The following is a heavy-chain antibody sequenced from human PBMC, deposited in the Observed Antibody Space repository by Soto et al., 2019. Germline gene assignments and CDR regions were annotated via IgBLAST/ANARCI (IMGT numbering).Heavy chain of an antibody. CDR1: GGSINSGDYY. CDR2: IYYSGST. V-gene: IGHV4-30-4*01. J-gene: IGHJ5*02. D-gene: IGHD3-16*01. CDR3: ARVPGGGITMNWFDP. Sequence: SETLSLTCTVSGGSINSGDYYWSWIRQPPGKGLEWIGFIYYSGSTYYNPSLKGRLTISPDTSRNQFSLRLTSVSAADTAVYYCARVPGGGITMNWFDPWGRGTLVTVPS.